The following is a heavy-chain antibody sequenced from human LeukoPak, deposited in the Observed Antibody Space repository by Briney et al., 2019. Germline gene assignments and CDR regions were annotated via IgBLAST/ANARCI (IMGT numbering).Heavy chain of an antibody. CDR3: AKSGGSYYKAYWFDP. CDR1: GFTFDDYA. D-gene: IGHD3-10*01. CDR2: ISWNSGSI. V-gene: IGHV3-9*01. Sequence: GGSLRLSCAASGFTFDDYAMHWVRQAPGKGLEWVSGISWNSGSIGYAVSVKGRFTISRDNAKNSLYLQMNSLRAEDTALYYCAKSGGSYYKAYWFDPWGQGTLVTVSS. J-gene: IGHJ5*02.